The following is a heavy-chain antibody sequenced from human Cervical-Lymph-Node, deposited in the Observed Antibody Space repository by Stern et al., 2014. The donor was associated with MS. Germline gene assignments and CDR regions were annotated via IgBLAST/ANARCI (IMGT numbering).Heavy chain of an antibody. V-gene: IGHV5-51*01. CDR3: ARAPTGTLSPHYFDY. Sequence: EVQLVQSGAEVKKPGESLKISCKCSGYSFSAYWIGWVRQIPGQGLEWMGIIYPGDSDTRYSPSFQGQVTISADTSISTAYLQWSSLKASDTAMYYCARAPTGTLSPHYFDYWGLGTLVAVSS. CDR2: IYPGDSDT. CDR1: GYSFSAYW. J-gene: IGHJ4*02. D-gene: IGHD1-1*01.